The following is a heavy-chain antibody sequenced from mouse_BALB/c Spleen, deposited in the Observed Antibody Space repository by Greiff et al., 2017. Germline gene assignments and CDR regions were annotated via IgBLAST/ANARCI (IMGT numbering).Heavy chain of an antibody. Sequence: EVQLVESGAGLVQPGGSLRLSCATSGFTFTDYYMNWVRQPPGKALEWLGFIRNKANGYTTAYSASVKGRFTISIDTSQSILYLQMNTLRAADSAPYCRASDMGGNYSCAMDYWGQGTSVTVSS. V-gene: IGHV7-3*02. D-gene: IGHD2-1*01. J-gene: IGHJ4*01. CDR1: GFTFTDYY. CDR2: IRNKANGYTT. CDR3: ASDMGGNYSCAMDY.